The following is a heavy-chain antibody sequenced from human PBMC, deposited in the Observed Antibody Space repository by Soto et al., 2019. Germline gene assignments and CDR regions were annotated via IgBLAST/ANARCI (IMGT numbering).Heavy chain of an antibody. V-gene: IGHV4-31*11. CDR2: IDSSGSS. J-gene: IGHJ4*02. Sequence: ASETLSLTCVVSGAYVSATGYYWSWIRQHPGKGLEWIGYIDSSGSSYYSPSLKSRLSLSIDTSKNDFSLKLTSVTAADTAIYYCARVQRFCPARWGQGTLVTSPQ. CDR3: ARVQRFCPAR. CDR1: GAYVSATGYY. D-gene: IGHD3-3*01.